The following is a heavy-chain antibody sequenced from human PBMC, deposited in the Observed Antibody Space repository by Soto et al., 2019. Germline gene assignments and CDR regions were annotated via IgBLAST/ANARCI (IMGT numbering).Heavy chain of an antibody. CDR1: GGSISSGGYS. J-gene: IGHJ4*02. V-gene: IGHV4-30-2*01. Sequence: SETLSLTCAVSGGSISSGGYSWSWIRQPPGKGLEWIGYIYHSGSTYYNPSLRSRVTISVDRSKNQFSLKLSSVTAADTAVYYCARDNGATYFDYWGPGTLVTVSS. CDR2: IYHSGST. D-gene: IGHD4-17*01. CDR3: ARDNGATYFDY.